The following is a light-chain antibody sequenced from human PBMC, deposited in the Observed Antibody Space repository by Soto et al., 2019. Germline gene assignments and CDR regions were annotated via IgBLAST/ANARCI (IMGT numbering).Light chain of an antibody. J-gene: IGLJ2*01. CDR1: SSDIGTYNY. CDR2: EVT. V-gene: IGLV2-8*01. Sequence: QSVLTQPPSASGSLGQSVTISCTGTSSDIGTYNYVSWYQHHPGKAPKLIIYEVTKRPSGVPDRFSGSKSGNTASLTVSGLQAEDEADYYCSSFADSPVVFGGGTKLTVL. CDR3: SSFADSPVV.